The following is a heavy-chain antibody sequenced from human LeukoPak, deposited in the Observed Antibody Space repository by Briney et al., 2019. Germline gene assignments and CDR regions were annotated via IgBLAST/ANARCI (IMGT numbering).Heavy chain of an antibody. Sequence: ASVKVSCKASGYSFTTYGITWVRQAPGQGLEWMGWISAYNGNTNYAQKLQGRVTMTTDTSTSTAYMELRSLRSDDTAVYYCARALVDGYKELGYRGQGTLVTVSS. D-gene: IGHD5-24*01. CDR3: ARALVDGYKELGY. J-gene: IGHJ4*02. CDR2: ISAYNGNT. CDR1: GYSFTTYG. V-gene: IGHV1-18*01.